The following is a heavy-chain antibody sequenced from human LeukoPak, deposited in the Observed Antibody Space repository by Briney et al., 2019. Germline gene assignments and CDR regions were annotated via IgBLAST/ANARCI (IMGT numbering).Heavy chain of an antibody. V-gene: IGHV1-69*13. CDR1: GYTFTSYD. D-gene: IGHD6-13*01. Sequence: ASVKVSCKASGYTFTSYDINWVRQAPGQGLEWMGGIIPIFGTANYAQKFQGRVTITADESTSTAYMELSSLRSEDTAVYYCARDHIAAAGIDYWGQGTLVTVSS. CDR2: IIPIFGTA. CDR3: ARDHIAAAGIDY. J-gene: IGHJ4*02.